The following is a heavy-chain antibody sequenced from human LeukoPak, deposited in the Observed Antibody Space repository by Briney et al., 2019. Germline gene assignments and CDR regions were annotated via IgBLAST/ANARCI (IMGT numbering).Heavy chain of an antibody. J-gene: IGHJ4*02. CDR1: GFTFSSYG. D-gene: IGHD5-18*01. CDR3: ARDGIREGDYFDY. Sequence: GGSLRLSCAASGFTFSSYGLHWVRQAPGKGLEWVAVISYDGSNKYYADSVKGRFTISRDNSKNTLYLQMNSLRAEDTAVYYCARDGIREGDYFDYWGQGTLVTVSS. V-gene: IGHV3-30*03. CDR2: ISYDGSNK.